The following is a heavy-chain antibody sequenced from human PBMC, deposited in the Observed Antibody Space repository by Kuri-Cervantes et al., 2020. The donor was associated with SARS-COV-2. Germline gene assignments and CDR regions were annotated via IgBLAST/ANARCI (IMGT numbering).Heavy chain of an antibody. CDR1: AFTFSSCN. D-gene: IGHD3-3*01. CDR2: ISGSTSTK. Sequence: GGSLRLSCAGSAFTFSSCNMCWVRQAPGKGLEWVSHISGSTSTKYYAGSVKGRFTIPRDNSKNTLYLQMNSLRAEDTAVYYCARDLLTIFGVGYDYWGQGTLVTVSS. CDR3: ARDLLTIFGVGYDY. J-gene: IGHJ4*02. V-gene: IGHV3-48*01.